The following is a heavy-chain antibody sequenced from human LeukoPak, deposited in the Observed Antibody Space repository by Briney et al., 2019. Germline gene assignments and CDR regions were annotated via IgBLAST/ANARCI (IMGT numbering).Heavy chain of an antibody. CDR2: ISYDGSNK. J-gene: IGHJ3*02. D-gene: IGHD3-22*01. Sequence: GSLRLSCAASGFTFSSYAMHWVRQAPGKGLEWVAVISYDGSNKYYADSVKGRFTISRDNSKNTLYLQMNSLRAEDTAVYYCAKDLNSTYNYDSSGYEDAFEIWGQGTMVTVSS. CDR1: GFTFSSYA. CDR3: AKDLNSTYNYDSSGYEDAFEI. V-gene: IGHV3-30-3*01.